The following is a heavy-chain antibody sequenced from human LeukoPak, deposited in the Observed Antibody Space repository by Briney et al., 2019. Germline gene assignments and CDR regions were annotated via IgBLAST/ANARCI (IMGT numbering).Heavy chain of an antibody. V-gene: IGHV3-72*01. J-gene: IGHJ4*02. CDR1: GFSLSAHY. Sequence: GGSLRLSCAASGFSLSAHYMDWFRQAPGKGLQWVGRSRNKANSYVAEYAAPVKGRFTISRDDSKNSVFLQMDSLKTEDTAVYYCARELAAGPSDHWGQGTLVTVSS. CDR2: SRNKANSYVA. CDR3: ARELAAGPSDH. D-gene: IGHD3-3*02.